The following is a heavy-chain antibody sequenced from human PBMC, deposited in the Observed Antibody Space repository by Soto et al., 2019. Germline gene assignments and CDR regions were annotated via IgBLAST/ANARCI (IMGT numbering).Heavy chain of an antibody. CDR1: GYTFTSYG. J-gene: IGHJ6*03. Sequence: EASVKVSCKASGYTFTSYGISWVRQAPGQGLEWMGWISAYNGNTNYAQKLQGRVTMTTDTSTSTAYMELRSLRSDDTAVYYCAREGVGVALAGTRPYYYMDVWGKGTAVTVSS. CDR2: ISAYNGNT. V-gene: IGHV1-18*01. CDR3: AREGVGVALAGTRPYYYMDV. D-gene: IGHD6-19*01.